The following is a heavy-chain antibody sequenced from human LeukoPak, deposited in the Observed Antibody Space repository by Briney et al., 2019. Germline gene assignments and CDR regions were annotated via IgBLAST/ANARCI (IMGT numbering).Heavy chain of an antibody. CDR2: IKEDGSVK. J-gene: IGHJ4*02. Sequence: GGSLRLSCTAFGFTFSSHWMTWVRQPPGKGLEWVANIKEDGSVKYYVDSVKGRFSISRDNTKSALYLQMDSLRADDTAVYFCARDSTWRLDYWGRGTLITVSS. CDR1: GFTFSSHW. D-gene: IGHD5-12*01. CDR3: ARDSTWRLDY. V-gene: IGHV3-7*03.